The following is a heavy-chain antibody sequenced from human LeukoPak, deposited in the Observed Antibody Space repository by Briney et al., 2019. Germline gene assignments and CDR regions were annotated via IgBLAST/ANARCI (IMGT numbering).Heavy chain of an antibody. J-gene: IGHJ6*03. CDR3: AILCSSGSYYRYYYYYMDV. CDR1: GSTLTCYG. V-gene: IGHV1-18*01. D-gene: IGHD1-26*01. CDR2: ISVYNGNT. Sequence: ASVKDSFKASGSTLTCYGISWVRQAPGPGLEWMGWISVYNGNTNYAQKLQGRVTMTTDTSTSTAYMELRSLRSDDTAVYYCAILCSSGSYYRYYYYYMDVWGKGTTVTVSS.